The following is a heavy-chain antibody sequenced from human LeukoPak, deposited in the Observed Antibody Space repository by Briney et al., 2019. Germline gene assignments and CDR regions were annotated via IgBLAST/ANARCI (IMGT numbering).Heavy chain of an antibody. CDR3: ARDQPEDTSGYQFDP. CDR1: GYTFINYY. V-gene: IGHV1-46*01. Sequence: ASVKVSCKASGYTFINYYIHWVRQAPGQGLEWMGIINPNDGSIRYAQKFQGRVTMTRDTSTSTVYMELSSLKDTAVYYCARDQPEDTSGYQFDPWGQGTLVTVSS. D-gene: IGHD3-22*01. J-gene: IGHJ5*02. CDR2: INPNDGSI.